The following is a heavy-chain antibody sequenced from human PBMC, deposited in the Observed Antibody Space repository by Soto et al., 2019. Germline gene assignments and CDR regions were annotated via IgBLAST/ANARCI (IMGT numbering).Heavy chain of an antibody. V-gene: IGHV1-3*01. CDR3: AKDQVVGATGYYYYYYGMDV. J-gene: IGHJ6*02. CDR1: GYTFTSYA. Sequence: ASVKVSCKASGYTFTSYAMHWVRQAPGQRLEWMGWINAGNGNTKYSQKFQGRVTITRDTSASTAYMELSSLRSEDTAVYYCAKDQVVGATGYYYYYYGMDVWGQGTTVTVSS. CDR2: INAGNGNT. D-gene: IGHD1-26*01.